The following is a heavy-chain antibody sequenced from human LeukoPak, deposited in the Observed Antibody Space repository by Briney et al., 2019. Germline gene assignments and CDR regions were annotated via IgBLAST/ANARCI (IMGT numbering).Heavy chain of an antibody. Sequence: GASVKVSCKASGGTFSTYAMSWVRQAPGKGLEWVSAITGSADRTHYADSVKGRFTISRDNSKNIVYLQMNSLRAKDTAVYFCARPQVVVLNPFDYWGQGTLVTVSS. CDR2: ITGSADRT. CDR3: ARPQVVVLNPFDY. J-gene: IGHJ4*02. CDR1: GGTFSTYA. D-gene: IGHD3-10*01. V-gene: IGHV3-23*01.